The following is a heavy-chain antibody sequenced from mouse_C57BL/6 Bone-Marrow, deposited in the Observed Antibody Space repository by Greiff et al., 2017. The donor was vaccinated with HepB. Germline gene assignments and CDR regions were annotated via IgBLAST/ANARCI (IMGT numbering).Heavy chain of an antibody. CDR3: ARHGRYFDV. CDR1: GFTFSSYG. V-gene: IGHV5-6*01. Sequence: EVKLQESGGDLVKPGGSLKLSCAASGFTFSSYGMSWVRQTPDKRLEWVATISSGGSYTYYQDSVKGRFTIARDKAKNTLYLQMSNLKSEDTAMYYCARHGRYFDVWGKGTTVTVSS. CDR2: ISSGGSYT. J-gene: IGHJ1*03.